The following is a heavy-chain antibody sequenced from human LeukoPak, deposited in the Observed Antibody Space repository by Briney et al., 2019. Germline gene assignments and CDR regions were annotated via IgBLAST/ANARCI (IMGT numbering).Heavy chain of an antibody. Sequence: MSSETLSLTCTISGDSIGRINYYWGWIRQPPGKGLEWIVSMSYSGHTYYNPSLKSRVTTSIDTSKNQLSLNLKSVTAADTAVYYCARDGRYYDTSGYNGYWGQGTLVTVSS. J-gene: IGHJ4*02. CDR3: ARDGRYYDTSGYNGY. CDR2: MSYSGHT. D-gene: IGHD3-22*01. CDR1: GDSIGRINYY. V-gene: IGHV4-39*07.